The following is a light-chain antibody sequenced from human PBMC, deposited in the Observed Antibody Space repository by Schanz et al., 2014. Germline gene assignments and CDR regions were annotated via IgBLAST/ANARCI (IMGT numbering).Light chain of an antibody. J-gene: IGLJ3*02. CDR1: SSDVGNYKL. V-gene: IGLV2-14*02. CDR3: SSYTSSSTLGV. Sequence: QSALTQPASVSGSPGQSITISCTGTSSDVGNYKLVSWYQHHPGKAPKLMIYEGSERPSGVPDRFSGSKSGNTASLTISGLQAEDEADYYCSSYTSSSTLGVFGGGTKLTVL. CDR2: EGS.